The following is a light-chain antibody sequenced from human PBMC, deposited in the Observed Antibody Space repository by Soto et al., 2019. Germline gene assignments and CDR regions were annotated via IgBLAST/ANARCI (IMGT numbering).Light chain of an antibody. V-gene: IGKV1-5*03. Sequence: QMTQSPSTLSASVGDSVTITCRASQIIYNWLAWYQQKPGHAPKLLLYHSSTVERGVPSRFSGSGSETEFTLTINSLQPDDFATYYCLQYFDYYRTFGQGTKVEIK. CDR2: HSS. CDR1: QIIYNW. CDR3: LQYFDYYRT. J-gene: IGKJ1*01.